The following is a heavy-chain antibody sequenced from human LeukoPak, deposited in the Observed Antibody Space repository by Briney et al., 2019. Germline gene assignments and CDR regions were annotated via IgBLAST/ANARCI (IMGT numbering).Heavy chain of an antibody. CDR2: INPSGGST. Sequence: ASVKVSCKASRYTFTSYYMHWVRQALGKGLEWMGIINPSGGSTSYAQKFQGRVTMTTDTSTSTVYMELSSLRSEDTAVYYCATLTPRYISSWYKVFDYWGQGTLVTVSS. CDR1: RYTFTSYY. J-gene: IGHJ4*02. D-gene: IGHD6-13*01. CDR3: ATLTPRYISSWYKVFDY. V-gene: IGHV1-46*03.